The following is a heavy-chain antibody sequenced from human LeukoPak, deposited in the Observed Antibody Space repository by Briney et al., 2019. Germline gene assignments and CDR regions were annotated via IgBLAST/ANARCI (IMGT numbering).Heavy chain of an antibody. V-gene: IGHV1-2*06. CDR2: INPNSGAT. D-gene: IGHD1-26*01. CDR1: GYTFTGYS. Sequence: ASVKVSCKASGYTFTGYSVHWVRQAPGQGLEWMGRINPNSGATDYAQKFQGRVTMTRDTSISTVYMELNRLSSVTAADTAVYYCARGGVGARYLSYMDVWGKGTTVTVSS. CDR3: ARGGVGARYLSYMDV. J-gene: IGHJ6*03.